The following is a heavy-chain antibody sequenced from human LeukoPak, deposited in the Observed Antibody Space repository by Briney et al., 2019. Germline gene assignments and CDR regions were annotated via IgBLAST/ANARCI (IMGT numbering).Heavy chain of an antibody. V-gene: IGHV3-23*01. CDR1: GFTFSSYA. Sequence: PGGSLRLSCAASGFTFSSYAMSWVRQAPGKGLEWVSAISGSGSSTYYADSVKGRFTISRDNSKNTLYLQMNSLRAEDTAVYYCAKDRSSSWYGGWFDPWGQGTLVTVSS. CDR2: ISGSGSST. D-gene: IGHD6-13*01. J-gene: IGHJ5*02. CDR3: AKDRSSSWYGGWFDP.